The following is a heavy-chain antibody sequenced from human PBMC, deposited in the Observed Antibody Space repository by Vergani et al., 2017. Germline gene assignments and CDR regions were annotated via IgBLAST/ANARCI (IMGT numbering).Heavy chain of an antibody. CDR3: VVYYYGSGSYDGDY. J-gene: IGHJ4*02. V-gene: IGHV2-70*12. CDR2: IDWDDDK. CDR1: GFSLSTSGVG. D-gene: IGHD3-10*01. Sequence: QFTLKESGPTLVKPTQTLTLTCTFSGFSLSTSGVGVGWIRQPPGKALEWLARIDWDDDKYYSTSLKTRLTISKDTSKNQVVLTMTNMDPVDTATYYCVVYYYGSGSYDGDYWGQGTLVTVAS.